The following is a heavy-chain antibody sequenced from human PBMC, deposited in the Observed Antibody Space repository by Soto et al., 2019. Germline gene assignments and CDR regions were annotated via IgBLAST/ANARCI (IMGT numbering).Heavy chain of an antibody. CDR1: GYKFNTYD. D-gene: IGHD1-20*01. CDR2: MSPSSGNT. Sequence: QVQLVQSGAEVEKPGASVKVSYQASGYKFNTYDINWVRQATGQGLEWMGWMSPSSGNTGYAQKFQGRVTMTRDTSVSTAYMELNSLTSDDTAVYYCARGITQGYDYWGQGTPVTVSS. CDR3: ARGITQGYDY. J-gene: IGHJ4*02. V-gene: IGHV1-8*02.